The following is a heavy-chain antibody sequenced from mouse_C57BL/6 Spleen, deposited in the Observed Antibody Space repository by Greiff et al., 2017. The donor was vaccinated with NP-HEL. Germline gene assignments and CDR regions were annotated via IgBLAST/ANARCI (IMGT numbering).Heavy chain of an antibody. Sequence: EVKVEESGGGLVQPGGSMKLSCVASGFTFSNYWMNWVRQSPEKGLEWVAQIRLKSDNYATHYAESVKGRFTISRDDSKSSVYLQMNNLRAEDTGIYYCTTYDSNPVGAMDYWGQGTSVTVSS. D-gene: IGHD2-5*01. CDR2: IRLKSDNYAT. CDR3: TTYDSNPVGAMDY. J-gene: IGHJ4*01. V-gene: IGHV6-3*01. CDR1: GFTFSNYW.